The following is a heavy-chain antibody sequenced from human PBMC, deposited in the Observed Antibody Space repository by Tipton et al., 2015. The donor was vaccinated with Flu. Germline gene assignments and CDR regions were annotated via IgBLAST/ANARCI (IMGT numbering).Heavy chain of an antibody. CDR1: GDTFSSYP. D-gene: IGHD3-10*01. V-gene: IGHV1-69*01. Sequence: QSGPEVKKPGSSVKVSCKASGDTFSSYPISWVRQAPGQGPEWMGGIIPMFRTAHYAQKFQGRVTITADESTSTTYMELSSLSSADTAVYYCARLDYYGSRGEYYGMDVWGQGTRVTVSS. CDR3: ARLDYYGSRGEYYGMDV. CDR2: IIPMFRTA. J-gene: IGHJ6*02.